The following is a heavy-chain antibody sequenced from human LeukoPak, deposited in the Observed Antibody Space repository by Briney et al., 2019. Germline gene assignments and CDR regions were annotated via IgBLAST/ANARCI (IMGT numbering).Heavy chain of an antibody. CDR2: ITGNGGST. V-gene: IGHV3-64D*09. CDR1: GFTLCYYS. CDR3: ARRDDYSAYDC. J-gene: IGHJ4*02. D-gene: IGHD5-24*01. Sequence: GGSLRLSCSASGFTLCYYSMHWVRQAPGKGMQTVSDITGNGGSTYYVDSVKGRFTISRDNYMNTLYLQMSSLKTEDTAMYYCARRDDYSAYDCWGQGTLVTVSS.